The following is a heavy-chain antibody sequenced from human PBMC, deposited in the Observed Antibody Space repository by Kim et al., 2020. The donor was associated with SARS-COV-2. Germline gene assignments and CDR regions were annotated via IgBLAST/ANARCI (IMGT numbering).Heavy chain of an antibody. CDR2: IKQDGSEK. D-gene: IGHD5-18*01. V-gene: IGHV3-7*01. J-gene: IGHJ6*02. CDR1: GFTFSSYW. CDR3: ARDRPQPVDTAMRFYYYYGMDV. Sequence: GGSLRLSCAASGFTFSSYWMSWVRQAPGKGLEWVANIKQDGSEKYYVDSVKGRFTISRDNAKNSLYLQMNSLRAEDTAVYYCARDRPQPVDTAMRFYYYYGMDVWRQGTTCTVSS.